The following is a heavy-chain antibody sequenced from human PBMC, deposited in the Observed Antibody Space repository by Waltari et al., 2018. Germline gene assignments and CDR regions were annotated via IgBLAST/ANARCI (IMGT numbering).Heavy chain of an antibody. J-gene: IGHJ6*02. V-gene: IGHV5-51*01. CDR3: ARGYYGSGSLYYYYGMDV. CDR1: GYSFTSYW. D-gene: IGHD3-10*01. Sequence: EVQLVQSGAEVKKPGESLKISCKGSGYSFTSYWIGWVRQMPGKGLEWMGIIYPGDSDTRYSPSLQGQVTISADKSIRPAYLQWSSLKASDTAMYYCARGYYGSGSLYYYYGMDVWGQGTTVTVSS. CDR2: IYPGDSDT.